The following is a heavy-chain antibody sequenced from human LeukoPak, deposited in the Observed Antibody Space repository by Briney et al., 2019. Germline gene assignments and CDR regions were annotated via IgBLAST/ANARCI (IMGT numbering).Heavy chain of an antibody. CDR3: ARGRGRFLEWLYYGMDV. Sequence: PGGSLRLSCTVSGGSISSYYWSWIRQPAGKGLEWIGRIYTSGSTNYNPSLKSRVTMSVDTSKNQFSLKLSSVTAADTAVYYCARGRGRFLEWLYYGMDVWGQGTTVTVSS. CDR1: GGSISSYY. V-gene: IGHV4-4*07. J-gene: IGHJ6*02. CDR2: IYTSGST. D-gene: IGHD3-3*01.